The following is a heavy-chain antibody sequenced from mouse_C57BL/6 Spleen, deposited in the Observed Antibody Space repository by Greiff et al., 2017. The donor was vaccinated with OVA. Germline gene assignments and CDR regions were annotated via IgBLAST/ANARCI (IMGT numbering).Heavy chain of an antibody. CDR2: IYPGDGDT. V-gene: IGHV1-82*01. J-gene: IGHJ4*01. Sequence: VQLQQSGPELVKPGASVKISCKASGYAFSSSWMNWVKQRPGKGLEWIGRIYPGDGDTNYNGKFKGKATLTADKSSSTAYMQLSSLTSEDSAVYFCARYGYENAMDYWGQGTSVTVSS. CDR1: GYAFSSSW. CDR3: ARYGYENAMDY. D-gene: IGHD2-2*01.